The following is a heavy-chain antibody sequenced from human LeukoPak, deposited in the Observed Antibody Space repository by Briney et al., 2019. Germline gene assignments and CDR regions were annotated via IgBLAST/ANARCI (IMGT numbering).Heavy chain of an antibody. J-gene: IGHJ3*02. CDR3: ARGGYCSGGSCYSGAFDI. D-gene: IGHD2-15*01. CDR1: GGSISSSNW. V-gene: IGHV4-4*02. CDR2: IYHSGST. Sequence: SETLSLTCAVSGGSISSSNWWSWVRQPPGKGLEWIGEIYHSGSTNYNPSLKSRVTISVDKSKNQFSLKLSSVTAADTAVYYCARGGYCSGGSCYSGAFDIWGQGTMVTVSS.